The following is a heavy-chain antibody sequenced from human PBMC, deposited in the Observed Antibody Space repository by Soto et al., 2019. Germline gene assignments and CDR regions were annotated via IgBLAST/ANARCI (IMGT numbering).Heavy chain of an antibody. V-gene: IGHV1-69*13. CDR1: GGTFSSYA. CDR3: ARVPTSRDSSSSPNYYDYMDV. D-gene: IGHD6-6*01. Sequence: ASVKVSCKASGGTFSSYAISWVRQAPGQGLEWMGGIIPIFGTANYAQKFQGRVTITADESTSTAYMELSSLRSEDTAVYYGARVPTSRDSSSSPNYYDYMDVWGKGTTVTVSS. J-gene: IGHJ6*03. CDR2: IIPIFGTA.